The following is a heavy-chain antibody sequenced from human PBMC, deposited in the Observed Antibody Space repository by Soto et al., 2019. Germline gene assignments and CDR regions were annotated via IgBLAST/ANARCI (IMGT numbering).Heavy chain of an antibody. V-gene: IGHV3-30-3*01. D-gene: IGHD5-12*01. CDR2: ISYDGNNN. CDR1: GFTFRSYA. Sequence: QVQLVESGGGVVQPGTSLRLSCAVSGFTFRSYATHWVRQAPGGGREWVALISYDGNNNYYADSVQGRFTISRDTFKHTQLLQMNSLRREDTAIYYCARGIGDGYNLDYWGQGTLVTVSS. J-gene: IGHJ4*02. CDR3: ARGIGDGYNLDY.